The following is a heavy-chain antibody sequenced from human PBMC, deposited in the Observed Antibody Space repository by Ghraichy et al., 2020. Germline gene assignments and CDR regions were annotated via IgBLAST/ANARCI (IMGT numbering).Heavy chain of an antibody. V-gene: IGHV3-53*01. CDR3: ARELIVVVPAAIGSTTGAFDI. D-gene: IGHD2-2*02. Sequence: GESLNISCAASGFTVSSNYISWVRQAPGKGLEWVSVIYSGGSTYYADSVKGRFTISRDNSKNTLYLQMNSLRAEDTAVYYCARELIVVVPAAIGSTTGAFDIWGQGKMVTVSS. J-gene: IGHJ3*02. CDR2: IYSGGST. CDR1: GFTVSSNY.